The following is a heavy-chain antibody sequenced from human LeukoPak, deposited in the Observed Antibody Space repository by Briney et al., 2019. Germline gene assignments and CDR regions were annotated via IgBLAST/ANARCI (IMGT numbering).Heavy chain of an antibody. J-gene: IGHJ4*02. D-gene: IGHD3-3*01. CDR3: GRSGVTIFGVVIMPFDY. Sequence: ASVKVSCKASGYTFTSYGISWVRQAPGQGLEWMGWISAYNGNTNYAQKLQGRVTMTTDTSTSTAYMELRSPRSDDTAVYYCGRSGVTIFGVVIMPFDYWGQGTLVTVSS. CDR1: GYTFTSYG. V-gene: IGHV1-18*01. CDR2: ISAYNGNT.